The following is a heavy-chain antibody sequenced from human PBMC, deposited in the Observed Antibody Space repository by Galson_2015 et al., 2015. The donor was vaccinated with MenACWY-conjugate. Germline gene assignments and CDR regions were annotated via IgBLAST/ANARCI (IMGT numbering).Heavy chain of an antibody. J-gene: IGHJ4*02. V-gene: IGHV3-23*01. D-gene: IGHD2-2*01. CDR3: AKDMPGGFMPDV. Sequence: LRLSCAPSGFTFSSHAMNWVRPAPGGGLKWVSSITTTGETAYYADSVKGRFTISRDTSKNTVYLQMNSLRADDTAIYYCAKDMPGGFMPDVWGQGTLVTVSS. CDR2: ITTTGETA. CDR1: GFTFSSHA.